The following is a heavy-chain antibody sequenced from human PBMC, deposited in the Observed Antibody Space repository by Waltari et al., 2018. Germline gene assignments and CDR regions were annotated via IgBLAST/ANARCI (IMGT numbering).Heavy chain of an antibody. Sequence: QVQLVQSGAEVKKPGSSVKVSCKASGGTFSSYAISWVRQAPGHGLEWMGGIIPIFGTANYAQKFQGRVTITADESTSTAYMELSSLRSEDTAVYYCAREGDSSSSEIYYYGMDVWGQGTTVTVSS. CDR2: IIPIFGTA. D-gene: IGHD6-6*01. V-gene: IGHV1-69*01. CDR3: AREGDSSSSEIYYYGMDV. J-gene: IGHJ6*02. CDR1: GGTFSSYA.